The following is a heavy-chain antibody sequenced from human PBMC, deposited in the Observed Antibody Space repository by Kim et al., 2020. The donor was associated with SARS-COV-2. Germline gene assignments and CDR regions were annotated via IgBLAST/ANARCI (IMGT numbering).Heavy chain of an antibody. J-gene: IGHJ4*02. D-gene: IGHD2-15*01. Sequence: ASVKVSCKAIGYTFTDYYIHWVRQAPGQGLEWMGRINPNSGDTDYAQKSQGRVTMTRDTSINSAYMELRGLRSDDTAIYFCARSRCTGGSCYGIDYWGQG. CDR1: GYTFTDYY. V-gene: IGHV1-2*06. CDR2: INPNSGDT. CDR3: ARSRCTGGSCYGIDY.